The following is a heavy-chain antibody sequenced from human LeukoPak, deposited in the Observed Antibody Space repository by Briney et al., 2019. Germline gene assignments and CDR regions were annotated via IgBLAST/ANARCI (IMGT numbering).Heavy chain of an antibody. CDR2: IYYSGST. J-gene: IGHJ6*03. CDR1: GGSISSSSYY. V-gene: IGHV4-39*02. D-gene: IGHD3-16*01. Sequence: SETLSLTCTVSGGSISSSSYYWGWIRQPPGKGLEWIGSIYYSGSTYYNPSLKSRVTISVDTSKNQFSLKLSSVTAADTAVYYCARDPRFTWGRSRRYYYYMDVWGKGTTVTVSS. CDR3: ARDPRFTWGRSRRYYYYMDV.